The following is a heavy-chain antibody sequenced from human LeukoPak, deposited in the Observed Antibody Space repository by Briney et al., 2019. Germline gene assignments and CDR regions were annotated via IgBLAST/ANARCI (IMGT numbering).Heavy chain of an antibody. Sequence: RASVKVSCKASGGTFTSYDINWVRQATGQGLEWMGWMNPNSGNTGYAQKLQGRVTMTTDTSTSTAYMELRSLRSDDTAVYYCARDLPSGYSLQDYWGQGTLVTVSS. D-gene: IGHD5-18*01. V-gene: IGHV1-8*01. CDR3: ARDLPSGYSLQDY. CDR1: GGTFTSYD. J-gene: IGHJ4*02. CDR2: MNPNSGNT.